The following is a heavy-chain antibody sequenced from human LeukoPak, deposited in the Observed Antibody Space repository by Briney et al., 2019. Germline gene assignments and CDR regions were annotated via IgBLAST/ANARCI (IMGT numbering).Heavy chain of an antibody. CDR3: STDPRLLIY. CDR2: ISGSGSDI. CDR1: GFGFSDSY. Sequence: GGSLRLSCVVTGFGFSDSYMTWIRQTPGKGLEWLAYISGSGSDIYYADSVKGRFTISRDNAKNSLYLQMNSLRPDDTALYYCSTDPRLLIYWGHGTLVTVSS. D-gene: IGHD2-8*01. V-gene: IGHV3-11*01. J-gene: IGHJ4*01.